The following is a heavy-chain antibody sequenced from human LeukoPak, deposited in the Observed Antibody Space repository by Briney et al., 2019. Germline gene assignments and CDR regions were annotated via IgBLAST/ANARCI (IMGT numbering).Heavy chain of an antibody. CDR1: GYTSPTYD. V-gene: IGHV1-8*01. CDR3: VRGRVDEQCGAGSCYHLDP. CDR2: MNLKSGNT. Sequence: ASVRVSCKASGYTSPTYDVNWVRQAAGQGLEWMGWMNLKSGNTDCAQKFQGRVSMTRDTSISTAYMELSRLRSEDTAVYYCVRGRVDEQCGAGSCYHLDPWGQGILVTVSS. D-gene: IGHD2-15*01. J-gene: IGHJ5*02.